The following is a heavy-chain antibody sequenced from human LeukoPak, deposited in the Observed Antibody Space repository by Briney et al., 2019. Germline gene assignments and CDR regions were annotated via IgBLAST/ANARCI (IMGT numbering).Heavy chain of an antibody. Sequence: GGSRRLSCAASGFTFSNYWITWVRQAPGKGLEWVANIKQDGSEKYYVDSVRGRFTISRDNAKNSLYLQMNSLRAEDTAVYYCAREISSWYRTEGRFDPWGQGTLVTVSS. CDR1: GFTFSNYW. CDR2: IKQDGSEK. CDR3: AREISSWYRTEGRFDP. D-gene: IGHD6-13*01. J-gene: IGHJ5*02. V-gene: IGHV3-7*01.